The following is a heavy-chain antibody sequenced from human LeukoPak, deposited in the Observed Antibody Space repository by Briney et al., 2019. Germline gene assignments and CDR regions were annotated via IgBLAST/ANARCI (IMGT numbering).Heavy chain of an antibody. CDR1: GFTFSSYA. J-gene: IGHJ4*02. Sequence: GGSLRLSCAASGFTFSSYAMSWVRQAPGKGLEWVSVIHSGGRTYYADSVEGRFTIYRDNSKNTVHLQMNSLRAEDTAMYYCARGGTGTQDFDSWGQGTLVTVSS. D-gene: IGHD1-1*01. CDR3: ARGGTGTQDFDS. V-gene: IGHV3-66*01. CDR2: IHSGGRT.